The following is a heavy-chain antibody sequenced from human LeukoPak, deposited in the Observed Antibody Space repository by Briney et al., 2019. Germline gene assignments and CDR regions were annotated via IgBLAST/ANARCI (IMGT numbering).Heavy chain of an antibody. CDR3: ARDPKSDFWSGYYRLDILGQGEGGI. CDR2: IKQDGSEK. Sequence: GGSLRLSCAASGFTFSSYWMSWVRQAPGKGLEWVANIKQDGSEKYYVDSVKGRFTISRDNAENSLYLQMDSLRAEDTAVYYCARDPKSDFWSGYYRLDILGQGEGGIWGQGTMVTVSS. CDR1: GFTFSSYW. D-gene: IGHD3-3*01. V-gene: IGHV3-7*01. J-gene: IGHJ3*02.